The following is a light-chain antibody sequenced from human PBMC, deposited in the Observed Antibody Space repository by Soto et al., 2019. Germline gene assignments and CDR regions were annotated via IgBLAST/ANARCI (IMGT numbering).Light chain of an antibody. V-gene: IGKV1-5*01. J-gene: IGKJ1*01. CDR1: QTISNW. CDR3: QQYKSYSPRT. Sequence: DIQLTPSPSTLSASVGDIVTITCRASQTISNWLAWYQQRPGKAPQLLISDASRLESGVPSRFSGSGSGTEFTLTISSLQPDDSATYYCQQYKSYSPRTFGQGTKVDIK. CDR2: DAS.